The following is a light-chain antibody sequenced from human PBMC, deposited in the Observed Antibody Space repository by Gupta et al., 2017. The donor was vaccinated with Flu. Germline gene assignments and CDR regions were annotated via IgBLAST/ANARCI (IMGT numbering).Light chain of an antibody. CDR2: EVS. J-gene: IGLJ2*01. CDR3: SSYTSSSTLGVV. CDR1: SSDVGGYNY. V-gene: IGLV2-14*01. Sequence: QSALTQPASVSGSPAQPITISCTGTSSDVGGYNYVSWYQQHPGKAPKLMIYEVSNRPSGVSNRFSGSKSGNTASLTISGLQAEDEADYYCSSYTSSSTLGVVFGGGTKLTVL.